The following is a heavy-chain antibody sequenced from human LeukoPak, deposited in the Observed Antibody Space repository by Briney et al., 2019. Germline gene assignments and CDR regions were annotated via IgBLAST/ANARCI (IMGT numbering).Heavy chain of an antibody. Sequence: SETLSLTCTVSGGSISSYYWNWIRKPPGKGLEWIGFIYYSGSTNYNPSLNSRVTISVDMSKNQFSLKLSSVTAADTAVYYCARDHDLGHYYYGMDVWGQGTTVTVSS. V-gene: IGHV4-59*01. CDR2: IYYSGST. D-gene: IGHD1-1*01. J-gene: IGHJ6*02. CDR1: GGSISSYY. CDR3: ARDHDLGHYYYGMDV.